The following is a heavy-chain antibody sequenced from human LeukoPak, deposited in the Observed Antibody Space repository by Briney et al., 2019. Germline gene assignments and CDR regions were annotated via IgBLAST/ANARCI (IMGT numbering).Heavy chain of an antibody. CDR1: GGSISSGGYY. J-gene: IGHJ5*02. CDR3: ATSKPPGDWFDP. Sequence: SQTLSPTCTVSGGSISSGGYYWSWIRQHPGKGLEWIGYIYYSGSTYYNPSLKSRVTISVDTSKNQFSLKLSSVTAADTAVYYCATSKPPGDWFDPWGQGTLVTVSS. CDR2: IYYSGST. V-gene: IGHV4-31*03. D-gene: IGHD4-11*01.